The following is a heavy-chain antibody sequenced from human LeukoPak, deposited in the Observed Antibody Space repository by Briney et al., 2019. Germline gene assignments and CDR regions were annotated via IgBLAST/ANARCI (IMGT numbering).Heavy chain of an antibody. CDR2: IKPDGSAQ. CDR3: ARFGKSDAFDI. D-gene: IGHD3-16*01. Sequence: GGSLRLSCAASGFTFSNSWMSWVRQAPGKGLEWVATIKPDGSAQYYVDSVKGRFTISRDNAKNSLFLQINSLRAEDTAVYYCARFGKSDAFDIWGQGTMVTVSS. CDR1: GFTFSNSW. J-gene: IGHJ3*02. V-gene: IGHV3-7*01.